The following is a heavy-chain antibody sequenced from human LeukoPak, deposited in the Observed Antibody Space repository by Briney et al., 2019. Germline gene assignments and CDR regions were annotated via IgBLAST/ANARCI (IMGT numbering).Heavy chain of an antibody. Sequence: PGGSLRLSCAASGFTFNSYWMTWVRQAPGRGPEWVSNVYRDGSETYYLDSVKGRFTISKDNAKNSLYLQMNSLRAEDTALYHCARNNGMDVWGQGTTVIVSS. CDR1: GFTFNSYW. V-gene: IGHV3-7*03. CDR2: VYRDGSET. J-gene: IGHJ6*02. CDR3: ARNNGMDV.